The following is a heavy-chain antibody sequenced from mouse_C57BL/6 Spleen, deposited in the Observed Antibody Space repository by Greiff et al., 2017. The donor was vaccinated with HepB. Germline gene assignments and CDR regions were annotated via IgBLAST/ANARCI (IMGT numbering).Heavy chain of an antibody. CDR3: ARGYDYSYAIDY. D-gene: IGHD2-4*01. CDR2: IYPGDGDT. V-gene: IGHV1-80*01. Sequence: VQLQQSGAELVKPGASVKISCKASGYTFSSYWMNWVKQRPGQGLEWIGQIYPGDGDTNYNGKFKGKATLTADKSSSTAYMQLSSLTSEDSAVYFCARGYDYSYAIDYWGQGTSVTVSS. J-gene: IGHJ4*01. CDR1: GYTFSSYW.